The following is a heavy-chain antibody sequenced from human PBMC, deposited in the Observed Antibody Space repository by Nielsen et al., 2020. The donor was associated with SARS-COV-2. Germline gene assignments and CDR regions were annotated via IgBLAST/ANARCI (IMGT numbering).Heavy chain of an antibody. V-gene: IGHV4-59*08. Sequence: SETLSLTCTVSGGSITGSNWSWIRKPPGKGLEWVGYISYSGSTNYNPSLKSRVTISVDTSKNQFSLQLSSVTAADTAVYYCARVYCSDANYYPDYFDYWGQGTLVTVSS. CDR2: ISYSGST. CDR1: GGSITGSN. J-gene: IGHJ4*02. CDR3: ARVYCSDANYYPDYFDY. D-gene: IGHD2-15*01.